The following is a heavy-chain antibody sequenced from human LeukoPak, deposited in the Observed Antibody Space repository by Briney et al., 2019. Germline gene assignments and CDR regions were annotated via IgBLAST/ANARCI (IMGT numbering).Heavy chain of an antibody. Sequence: SETLSLTCTVSGGSISSSSYYWGWIRQPPGKGLEWIGEINHSGSTNYNPSLKSRVTISVDTSKNQFSLKLSSVTAADTAVYYCARGWTGYYYYYYMDVWGKGTTVTVSS. J-gene: IGHJ6*03. CDR3: ARGWTGYYYYYYMDV. V-gene: IGHV4-39*07. CDR1: GGSISSSSYY. CDR2: INHSGST. D-gene: IGHD1-1*01.